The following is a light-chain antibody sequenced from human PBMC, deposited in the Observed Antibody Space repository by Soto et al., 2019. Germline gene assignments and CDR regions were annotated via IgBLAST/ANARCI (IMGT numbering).Light chain of an antibody. V-gene: IGKV1-16*02. Sequence: DIQMTQSPSSVSAFVGDRVTIACRASQDISSHLAWFQQKPGKAPKSLIFGASSLQSGVPSKFSGSGSGTDFTLTIDSLQPEDFATYYCQQYHNYPPSFGQGTKVEIK. CDR1: QDISSH. CDR2: GAS. CDR3: QQYHNYPPS. J-gene: IGKJ1*01.